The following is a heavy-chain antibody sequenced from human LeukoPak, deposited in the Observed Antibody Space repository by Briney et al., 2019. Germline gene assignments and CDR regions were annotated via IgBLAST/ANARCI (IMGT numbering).Heavy chain of an antibody. Sequence: PSETLSLTCTVSGGSISSSSYYWGWIRQPPGKGLEWIGSIYYSGSTYYNPSLKSRVTIPVDTSKNQFSLKLSSVTAADTAVYYCARHSGYSYASHLDYWGQGTLVTVSS. CDR2: IYYSGST. J-gene: IGHJ4*02. D-gene: IGHD5-18*01. V-gene: IGHV4-39*01. CDR3: ARHSGYSYASHLDY. CDR1: GGSISSSSYY.